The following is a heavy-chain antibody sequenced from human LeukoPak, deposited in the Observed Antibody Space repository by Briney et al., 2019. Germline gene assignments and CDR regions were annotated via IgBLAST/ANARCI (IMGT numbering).Heavy chain of an antibody. CDR1: GFTFSSYS. V-gene: IGHV3-21*01. D-gene: IGHD1-7*01. Sequence: PGESLRLSCAASGFTFSSYSMNWVRQAPGKGLELVASISSSSSYIYYADSVKGRFTISRDNAKNSLYLQMNSLRAEDTAVYYCARPVKELASRYFDYWGQGTLFTVSS. CDR2: ISSSSSYI. J-gene: IGHJ4*02. CDR3: ARPVKELASRYFDY.